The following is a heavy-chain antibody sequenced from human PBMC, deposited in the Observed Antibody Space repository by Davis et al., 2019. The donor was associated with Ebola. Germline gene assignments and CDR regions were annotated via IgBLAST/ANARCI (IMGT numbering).Heavy chain of an antibody. Sequence: MPSETLSLTCAVYGGSFSGYYWSWLRQPPGKGLEWIGEINHSGSTNYNPSLKSRVTISVDTSKNQFSLKLSSVTAADTAVYYCARGYSYGSRIFDYWGQGTLVTVSS. V-gene: IGHV4-34*01. CDR3: ARGYSYGSRIFDY. J-gene: IGHJ4*02. CDR2: INHSGST. D-gene: IGHD5-18*01. CDR1: GGSFSGYY.